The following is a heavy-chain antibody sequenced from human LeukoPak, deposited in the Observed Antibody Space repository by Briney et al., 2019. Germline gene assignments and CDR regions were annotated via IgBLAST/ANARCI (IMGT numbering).Heavy chain of an antibody. Sequence: GGSLRLSCAASGFTFSSYTMNWVRQAPGKGLEWVSSISSRSNFIYYADSLKGRFTISRDNAKNSLYLQMNSLRAEDTAVYYCAGGLGTNACFDYWGQGTLVTVSS. CDR1: GFTFSSYT. D-gene: IGHD7-27*01. V-gene: IGHV3-21*01. CDR2: ISSRSNFI. J-gene: IGHJ4*02. CDR3: AGGLGTNACFDY.